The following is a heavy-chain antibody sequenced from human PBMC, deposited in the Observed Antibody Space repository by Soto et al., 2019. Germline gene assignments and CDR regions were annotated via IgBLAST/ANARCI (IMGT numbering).Heavy chain of an antibody. D-gene: IGHD2-21*01. CDR3: ARHAIPYYFDY. CDR1: AGSINKYY. Sequence: LSLTCTVSAGSINKYYRSWICQPPGKGLEWIGYIFYSGTTNYNPSLKSRVTISVDTSNNQFSLKLSSVTAADTAVYYCARHAIPYYFDYSGQGALVTVSS. V-gene: IGHV4-59*08. J-gene: IGHJ4*02. CDR2: IFYSGTT.